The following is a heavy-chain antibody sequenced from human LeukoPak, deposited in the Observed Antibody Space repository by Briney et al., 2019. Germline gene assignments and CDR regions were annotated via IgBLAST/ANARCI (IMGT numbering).Heavy chain of an antibody. V-gene: IGHV4-39*01. CDR2: IYYSGST. CDR3: ARLRQQLGYGMDV. CDR1: GGSISSSSYY. Sequence: SETLPLTCTVSGGSISSSSYYWGWIRQPPGKGLEWIGSIYYSGSTYYNPSLKSRVTISVDTSKNQFSLKLSSVTAADTAVYYCARLRQQLGYGMDVWGQGTTVTVPS. J-gene: IGHJ6*02. D-gene: IGHD6-13*01.